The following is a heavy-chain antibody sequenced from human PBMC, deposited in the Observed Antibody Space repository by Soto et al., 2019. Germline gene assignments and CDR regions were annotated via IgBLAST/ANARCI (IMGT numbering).Heavy chain of an antibody. J-gene: IGHJ4*02. CDR2: IGGNSIND. CDR3: ARVERASGDYVGVFDY. V-gene: IGHV3-11*06. CDR1: GFNFSDYY. Sequence: QVQLVESGGGLVKPGGSLRLSCAASGFNFSDYYMGWIRQAPGKGLEWVSYIGGNSINDQYADSVQGRFTISRDDAKTSLYRRMNCLRVEDTAVYYCARVERASGDYVGVFDYWGQETLVTVSS. D-gene: IGHD4-17*01.